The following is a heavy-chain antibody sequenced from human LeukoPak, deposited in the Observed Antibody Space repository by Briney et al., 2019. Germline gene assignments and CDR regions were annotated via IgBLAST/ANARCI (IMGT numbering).Heavy chain of an antibody. CDR3: ARGGWELQPFDY. CDR2: IFYSGST. V-gene: IGHV4-39*07. Sequence: SETLSLTCTVSGGSISRSDYYWGWIRQPPGKGLEWIGSIFYSGSTYYNASLKSRVTISVDTSKNQFSLKMTSVTAADTAVYYCARGGWELQPFDYWGQGTLVTVSS. J-gene: IGHJ4*02. CDR1: GGSISRSDYY. D-gene: IGHD1-26*01.